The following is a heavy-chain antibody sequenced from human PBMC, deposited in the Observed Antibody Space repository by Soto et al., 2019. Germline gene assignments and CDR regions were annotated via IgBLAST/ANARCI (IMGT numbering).Heavy chain of an antibody. CDR1: GGSLSNYG. D-gene: IGHD1-1*01. J-gene: IGHJ5*02. V-gene: IGHV1-18*01. CDR3: ARLERRKSWFDP. Sequence: ASVKVSCKASGGSLSNYGISWVRQAPGQGLEWMGWISAYNGNTNYAQKLQGRVTMTTDTSTSTAYMELRSLRSDDTAVYYCARLERRKSWFDPWGQGTLVTVSS. CDR2: ISAYNGNT.